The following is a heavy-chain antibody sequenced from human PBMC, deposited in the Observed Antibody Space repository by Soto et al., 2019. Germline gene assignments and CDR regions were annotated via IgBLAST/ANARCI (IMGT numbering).Heavy chain of an antibody. CDR1: GGSFSGYY. CDR3: ASDEVGAMRAFDY. D-gene: IGHD1-26*01. CDR2: INHSGST. V-gene: IGHV4-34*01. Sequence: QVQLQQWGAGLLKPSETLSLTCAVYGGSFSGYYWSWIRQPPGKGLEWIGEINHSGSTNYNPSLKSRVTISVDTSKNQFSLKLSSVTAADTAVYYCASDEVGAMRAFDYWGQGTLVTVSS. J-gene: IGHJ4*02.